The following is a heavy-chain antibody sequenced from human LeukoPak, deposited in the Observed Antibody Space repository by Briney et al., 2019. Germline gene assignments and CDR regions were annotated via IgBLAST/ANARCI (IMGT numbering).Heavy chain of an antibody. Sequence: GGSLRLSCAASGFTFSSYEMNWVRQAPGKGLEWVGRIKSKTDGGTTDYAAPVKGRFTISRYDPKNTLYLQMNSLKTEDTAVYYCTTDSGPFQHWGQGTLVTVSS. V-gene: IGHV3-15*01. J-gene: IGHJ1*01. CDR1: GFTFSSYE. D-gene: IGHD6-19*01. CDR3: TTDSGPFQH. CDR2: IKSKTDGGTT.